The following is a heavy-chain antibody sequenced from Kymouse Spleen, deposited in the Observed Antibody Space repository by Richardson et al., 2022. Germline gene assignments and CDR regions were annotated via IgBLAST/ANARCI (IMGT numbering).Heavy chain of an antibody. J-gene: IGHJ6*02. V-gene: IGHV3-9*01. Sequence: EVQLVESGGGLVQPGRSLRLSCAASGFTFDDYAMHWVRQAPGKGLEWVSGISWNSGSIGYADSVKGRFTISRDNAKNSLYLQMNSLRAEDTALYYCAKEHSSGWSGDYYYYYGMDVWGQGTTVTVSS. CDR3: AKEHSSGWSGDYYYYYGMDV. D-gene: IGHD6-19*01. CDR1: GFTFDDYA. CDR2: ISWNSGSI.